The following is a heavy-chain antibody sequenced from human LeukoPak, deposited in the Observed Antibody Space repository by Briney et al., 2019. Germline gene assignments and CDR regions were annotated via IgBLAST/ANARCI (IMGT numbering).Heavy chain of an antibody. Sequence: PSETLSLTCTVSGGSISSSPYYWGWIRQPPGKGLEWIGNIYYSWSTYYNPSLKTRATISVDTSNNQFSLKLTSVTAADTAVYYCARHASVDGNWPRPLDYWGQGSLVTVSS. CDR2: IYYSWST. CDR1: GGSISSSPYY. J-gene: IGHJ4*02. D-gene: IGHD6-19*01. V-gene: IGHV4-39*01. CDR3: ARHASVDGNWPRPLDY.